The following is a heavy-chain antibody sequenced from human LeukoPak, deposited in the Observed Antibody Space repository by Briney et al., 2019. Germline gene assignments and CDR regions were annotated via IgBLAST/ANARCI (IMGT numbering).Heavy chain of an antibody. CDR3: AKGHDYGDYDY. Sequence: GGSLRLSCAASGFTFTTYGMHWVRQAPGKGLEWVAVISYDGSNKYYEDSVKGRFTISRDNSKNTLYLQMNSLRAEDTAVYYCAKGHDYGDYDYWGQGTLVTVSS. D-gene: IGHD4-17*01. CDR2: ISYDGSNK. J-gene: IGHJ4*02. CDR1: GFTFTTYG. V-gene: IGHV3-30*18.